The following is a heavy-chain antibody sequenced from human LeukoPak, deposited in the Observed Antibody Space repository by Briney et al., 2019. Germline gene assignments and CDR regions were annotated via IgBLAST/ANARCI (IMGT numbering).Heavy chain of an antibody. V-gene: IGHV1-69*05. CDR1: GGTFSSYA. CDR3: ASLRYSSSWYSSGFDY. D-gene: IGHD6-13*01. J-gene: IGHJ4*02. Sequence: SVKVSCKASGGTFSSYAISWVRQAPGQGLEWMGGIIPIFGTANYAQKFQGRVTITTDESTSTAYMELSSLRSEDTAVYYCASLRYSSSWYSSGFDYWGQGTLVTVSS. CDR2: IIPIFGTA.